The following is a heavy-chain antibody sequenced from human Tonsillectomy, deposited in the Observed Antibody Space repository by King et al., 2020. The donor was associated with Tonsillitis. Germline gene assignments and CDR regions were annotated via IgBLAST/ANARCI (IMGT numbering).Heavy chain of an antibody. CDR3: LTDIVSQFRGILIVSCVNGR. CDR2: IKSKTDGGTT. J-gene: IGHJ4*02. Sequence: MSWVRQAPGKGLEWVGRIKSKTDGGTTDYAAPVKGRFTIPRDDSKTTLYMQMNSLKTEDTAVYYCLTDIVSQFRGILIVSCVNGRWGPVSLVTVSS. V-gene: IGHV3-15*01. D-gene: IGHD2-21*01.